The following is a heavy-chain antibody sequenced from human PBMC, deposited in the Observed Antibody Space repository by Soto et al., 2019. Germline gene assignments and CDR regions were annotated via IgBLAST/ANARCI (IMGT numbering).Heavy chain of an antibody. D-gene: IGHD5-12*01. CDR1: GFSVKTSGVG. V-gene: IGHV2-5*01. Sequence: SGPTLVNPIQTLTLTCTCSGFSVKTSGVGVGWIRQPPGKTREWLALIYWNDFKRYTPSLESRPTITKDTSKNQVVLTVTNVDPADTATYYCAHSREYIGYEGPDLYEMDVWGQGTTVTVSS. CDR3: AHSREYIGYEGPDLYEMDV. CDR2: IYWNDFK. J-gene: IGHJ6*02.